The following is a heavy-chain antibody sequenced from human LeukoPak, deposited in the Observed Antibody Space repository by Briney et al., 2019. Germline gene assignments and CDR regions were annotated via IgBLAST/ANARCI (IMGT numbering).Heavy chain of an antibody. V-gene: IGHV4-34*01. J-gene: IGHJ6*03. Sequence: SETLSLTCAVYGGSFSGYYWSWIRQPPGKGLEWSGEINHSGSTNYNPSLKSRVTISVDTSKNQFSLKLSSVTAADTAVYYCARGRKRYMDVWGKGTTVAVSS. CDR2: INHSGST. D-gene: IGHD1-14*01. CDR3: ARGRKRYMDV. CDR1: GGSFSGYY.